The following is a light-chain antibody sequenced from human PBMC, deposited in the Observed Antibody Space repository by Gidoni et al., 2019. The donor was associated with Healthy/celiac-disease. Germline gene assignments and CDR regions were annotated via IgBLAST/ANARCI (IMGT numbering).Light chain of an antibody. V-gene: IGLV2-14*01. CDR2: DGS. Sequence: QSALTQPASVSGSPGQSITISCTGTSSDVGGYNYVSWYQQHPGKAPKRMIYDGSNLPSGVSNRFSGSKSGNTASLTISGLQAEDEADYYCSSYTSSSPRVFGGGTKLTVL. CDR3: SSYTSSSPRV. J-gene: IGLJ3*02. CDR1: SSDVGGYNY.